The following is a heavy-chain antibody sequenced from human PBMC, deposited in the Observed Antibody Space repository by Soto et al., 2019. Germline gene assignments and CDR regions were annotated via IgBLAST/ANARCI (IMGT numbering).Heavy chain of an antibody. Sequence: PGASLRISGDASGYSFTTYWIGSFLQMPGKGLEWMWIIYPGDSDTRYSPSFLGQVTISADKSISTAYLQWSSLKASDTAMYYCARIPGTIFRVVDAFDIWGQGTMGTVSS. V-gene: IGHV5-51*01. J-gene: IGHJ3*02. CDR3: ARIPGTIFRVVDAFDI. CDR1: GYSFTTYW. CDR2: IYPGDSDT. D-gene: IGHD3-3*01.